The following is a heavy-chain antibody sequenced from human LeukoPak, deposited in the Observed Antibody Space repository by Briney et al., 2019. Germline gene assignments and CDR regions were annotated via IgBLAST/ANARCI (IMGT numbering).Heavy chain of an antibody. CDR1: GYTFTSYD. Sequence: ASVKVSCKASGYTFTSYDINWVRQATGQGLEWMGWVNPNSGNTGYAQKFQGRVTITRNTSISTAYMELSSLRSEDTAVYYCARDTAEYSSDYWGQGTLVTVSS. CDR2: VNPNSGNT. V-gene: IGHV1-8*03. J-gene: IGHJ4*02. D-gene: IGHD6-6*01. CDR3: ARDTAEYSSDY.